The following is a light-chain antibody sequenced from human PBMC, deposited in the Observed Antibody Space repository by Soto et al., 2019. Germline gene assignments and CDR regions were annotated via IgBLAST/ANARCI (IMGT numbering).Light chain of an antibody. J-gene: IGLJ3*02. Sequence: QSVLTQPASVSGSPGQSITISCTGTSSDVGGYNHVSWYQQHPGKAPKLMIYDVSNRPSGVSNRFSGSKSGNTASLTISGLQAEDEADYYCSSNTNTSSWVFGGGTKLTVL. CDR1: SSDVGGYNH. CDR2: DVS. V-gene: IGLV2-14*01. CDR3: SSNTNTSSWV.